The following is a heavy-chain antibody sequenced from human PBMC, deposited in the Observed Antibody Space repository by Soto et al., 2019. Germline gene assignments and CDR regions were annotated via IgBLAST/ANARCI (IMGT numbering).Heavy chain of an antibody. CDR3: ARDGIKFGAVIVPLYGMDV. V-gene: IGHV3-23*01. CDR2: ISGSGVST. D-gene: IGHD3-16*02. CDR1: GFTFSDYY. Sequence: GGSLRLSCAASGFTFSDYYMSWIRQAPGKGLEWVSAISGSGVSTYYADSVKGRFTISRDNSKHTLYLQMNSLRAEDAAVYYCARDGIKFGAVIVPLYGMDVWGQGTTVTVSS. J-gene: IGHJ6*02.